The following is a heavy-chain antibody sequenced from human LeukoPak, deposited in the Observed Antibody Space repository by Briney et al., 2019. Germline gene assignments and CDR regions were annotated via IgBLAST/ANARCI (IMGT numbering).Heavy chain of an antibody. CDR3: ATERERRITD. J-gene: IGHJ4*02. V-gene: IGHV4-38-2*02. CDR2: IHPSGTT. D-gene: IGHD1-1*01. Sequence: AETLSLTCDVAGFSISLGYYWVWIRQPAGQGLEWIGSIHPSGTTFYNSSLNSRITMTIDAPKNQFSLRLSLVTAVDTAVYFCATERERRITDWGQGTLVTVSS. CDR1: GFSISLGYY.